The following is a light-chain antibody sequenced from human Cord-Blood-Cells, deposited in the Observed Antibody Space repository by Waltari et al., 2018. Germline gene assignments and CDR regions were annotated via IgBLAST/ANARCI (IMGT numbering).Light chain of an antibody. Sequence: DIQMTQSTHSLSASGGDRVTITCRASQSISSYLNWYQQKPGKPPKHLIYAASSLQSGVPSRFSGSGSGTDFTLTISSLQPEALATYYCQQSYSTPPTFGQGTKLEIK. CDR1: QSISSY. CDR3: QQSYSTPPT. J-gene: IGKJ2*01. V-gene: IGKV1-39*01. CDR2: AAS.